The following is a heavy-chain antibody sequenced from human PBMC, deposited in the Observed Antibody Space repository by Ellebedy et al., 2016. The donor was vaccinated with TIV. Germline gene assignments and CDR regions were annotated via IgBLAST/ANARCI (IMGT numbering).Heavy chain of an antibody. CDR3: AAPRGYSGYVVY. V-gene: IGHV1-24*01. CDR1: GYTLTELS. Sequence: AASVKVSCKVSGYTLTELSMHWVRQAPGKGLEWMGGFDPEDGETIYAQKFQGRVTMTEDTSTDTAYMELSSLRSEDTAVYYCAAPRGYSGYVVYWGQGTLVTVSS. CDR2: FDPEDGET. D-gene: IGHD5-12*01. J-gene: IGHJ4*02.